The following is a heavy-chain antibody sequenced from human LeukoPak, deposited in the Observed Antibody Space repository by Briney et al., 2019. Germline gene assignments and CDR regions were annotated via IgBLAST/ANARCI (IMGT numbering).Heavy chain of an antibody. Sequence: SETLSLTCTVSGGSISSGSYYWSSIRQPAGKGLEWIGRVYTSGSTNYNPSLKSRVTISVDTSKNQFSLKLSSVTAADTAVYYCAREKTYYDFWSGYYNPLDYWGQGTLVTVSS. CDR1: GGSISSGSYY. CDR2: VYTSGST. CDR3: AREKTYYDFWSGYYNPLDY. J-gene: IGHJ4*02. D-gene: IGHD3-3*01. V-gene: IGHV4-61*02.